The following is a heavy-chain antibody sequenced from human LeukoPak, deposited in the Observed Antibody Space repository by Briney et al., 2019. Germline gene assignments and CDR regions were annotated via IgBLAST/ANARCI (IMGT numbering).Heavy chain of an antibody. CDR3: AREVGYSSSWYLEYYYYYYMDV. V-gene: IGHV4-59*11. J-gene: IGHJ6*03. Sequence: SETLSLTCTVSGGSISSHYWCWIRQPPGKGLEWIGYIYYSGSTNYNPSLKSRVTISVDTSKNQFSLKLSSVTAADTAVYYCAREVGYSSSWYLEYYYYYYMDVWGKGTTVTVSS. D-gene: IGHD6-13*01. CDR2: IYYSGST. CDR1: GGSISSHY.